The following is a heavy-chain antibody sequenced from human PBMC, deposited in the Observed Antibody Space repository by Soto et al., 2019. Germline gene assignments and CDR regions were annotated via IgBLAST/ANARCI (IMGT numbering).Heavy chain of an antibody. Sequence: EVPLVESGGDLVQPGGSLRLSCAASGFTVSDNYMSWVRQAPGKGLEWVSVIYTGGTTYYSDSVKGRFTISRDNSKNTLYLQMNTLRVEDTAVYYCAREPISGDYVGAFDFWGQGTMVTVAS. CDR3: AREPISGDYVGAFDF. CDR2: IYTGGTT. CDR1: GFTVSDNY. J-gene: IGHJ3*01. V-gene: IGHV3-66*01. D-gene: IGHD4-17*01.